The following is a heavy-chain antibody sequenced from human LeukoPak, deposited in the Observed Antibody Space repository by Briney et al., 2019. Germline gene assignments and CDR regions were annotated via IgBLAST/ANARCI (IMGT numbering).Heavy chain of an antibody. D-gene: IGHD3-10*01. V-gene: IGHV4-34*01. Sequence: PSETLSLTCAVYGGSFSGYYWSWIRQPPGKGLEWIGSIYYSGSTYYNPSLKSRVTISVDTSKNQFSLKLSSVTAADTAVYYCARHPYGSGLDYWGQGTLVTVSS. CDR1: GGSFSGYY. CDR3: ARHPYGSGLDY. CDR2: IYYSGST. J-gene: IGHJ4*02.